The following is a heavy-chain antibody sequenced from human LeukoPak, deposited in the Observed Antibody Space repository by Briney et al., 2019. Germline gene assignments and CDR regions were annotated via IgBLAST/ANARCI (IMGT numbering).Heavy chain of an antibody. V-gene: IGHV4-31*03. J-gene: IGHJ4*02. CDR3: ARGAPPDS. Sequence: SQTLSLTCIVSGASFNTGDYYWNWIRQHPGKGLEWIGYIYNSGSTYYNPSLKSRVTISVDTSKNHFSLRLTSVTAADSAVYYCARGAPPDSWGQGTLVTVSS. CDR2: IYNSGST. CDR1: GASFNTGDYY.